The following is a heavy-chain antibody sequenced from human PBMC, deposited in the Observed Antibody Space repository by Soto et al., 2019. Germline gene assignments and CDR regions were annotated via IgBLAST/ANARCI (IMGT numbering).Heavy chain of an antibody. CDR3: ARGPGI. J-gene: IGHJ4*02. CDR2: IYYSGST. V-gene: IGHV4-31*03. CDR1: GGSISSGGYS. Sequence: QVQLQESGPGLVKPSQTLSLTCTVSGGSISSGGYSWRWIRQHPGKGLEWIGYIYYSGSTYYNPSLKSRGTISVDTSKNQFSLKLSSVTAADTAVYYCARGPGIWGQGTLVTVSS.